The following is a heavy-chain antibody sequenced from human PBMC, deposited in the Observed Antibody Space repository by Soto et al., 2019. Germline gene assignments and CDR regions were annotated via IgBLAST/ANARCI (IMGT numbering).Heavy chain of an antibody. CDR1: GYSFTSYW. V-gene: IGHV5-10-1*01. D-gene: IGHD6-13*01. J-gene: IGHJ6*02. CDR3: ARIAAARGRYYYYGMDV. Sequence: SGESLKISCKGSGYSFTSYWISWVRQMPGKGLEWMGRIDPSDSYTNYSPSFQGHVTISADKSISTAYLQWSSRKASDTAMYYCARIAAARGRYYYYGMDVWGQGTTVTVSS. CDR2: IDPSDSYT.